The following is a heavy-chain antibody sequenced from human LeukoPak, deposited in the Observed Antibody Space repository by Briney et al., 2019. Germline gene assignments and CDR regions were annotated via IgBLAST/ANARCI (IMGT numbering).Heavy chain of an antibody. J-gene: IGHJ3*02. CDR3: ARAYYDSSGYYHAFDI. CDR2: INWNGGST. D-gene: IGHD3-22*01. Sequence: GGCLRLSCAASGITFGDYGMWWVRQAPGKGQEWVSGINWNGGSTGYADSVKGRFTISRDNAKNSLYLQMNSLRAEDTALYYCARAYYDSSGYYHAFDIWGQGTMVTVSS. CDR1: GITFGDYG. V-gene: IGHV3-20*04.